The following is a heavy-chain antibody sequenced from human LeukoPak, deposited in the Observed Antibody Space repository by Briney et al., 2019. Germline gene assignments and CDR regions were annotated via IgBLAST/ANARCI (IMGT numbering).Heavy chain of an antibody. CDR2: IKQDGSEK. V-gene: IGHV3-7*01. J-gene: IGHJ4*02. D-gene: IGHD6-13*01. Sequence: PGGSLRLSCAASGFTFNSYWMSWVRKAPGKGLEWVANIKQDGSEKYYVDSLKGRFTVSRDNAKNSLYLQMNSLRAEDTAVYYCARVRIAAAAPYFDYWGQGTLVTVAS. CDR3: ARVRIAAAAPYFDY. CDR1: GFTFNSYW.